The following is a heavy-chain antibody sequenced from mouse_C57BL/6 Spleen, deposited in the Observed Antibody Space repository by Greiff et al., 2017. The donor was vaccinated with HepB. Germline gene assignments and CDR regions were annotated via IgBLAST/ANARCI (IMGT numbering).Heavy chain of an antibody. J-gene: IGHJ3*01. CDR3: ARTTTVVEPFAY. Sequence: QVHVKQPGAELVMPGASVKLSCKASGYTFTSYWMHWVKQRPGQGLEWIGEIDPSDSYTNYNQKFKGKSTLTVDKSSSTAYMQLSSLTSEDSAVYYCARTTTVVEPFAYWGQGTLVTVSA. D-gene: IGHD1-1*01. CDR1: GYTFTSYW. V-gene: IGHV1-69*01. CDR2: IDPSDSYT.